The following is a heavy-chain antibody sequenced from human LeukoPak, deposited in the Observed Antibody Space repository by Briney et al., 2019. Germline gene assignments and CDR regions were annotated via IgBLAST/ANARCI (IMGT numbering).Heavy chain of an antibody. Sequence: SETLSLTCAVYGGSFSGYYWSWIRQPPGKGLEWIGEINHSGSTNYNPPLKSRVTISVDTSKNQFSLKLSSVTAADTAVYYCARASGYYDFWSGPAQYYYYMDVWGKGTTVTVSS. V-gene: IGHV4-34*01. J-gene: IGHJ6*03. D-gene: IGHD3-3*01. CDR2: INHSGST. CDR3: ARASGYYDFWSGPAQYYYYMDV. CDR1: GGSFSGYY.